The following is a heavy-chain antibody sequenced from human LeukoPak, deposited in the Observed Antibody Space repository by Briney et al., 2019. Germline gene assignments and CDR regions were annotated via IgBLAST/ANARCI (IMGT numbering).Heavy chain of an antibody. CDR3: GRGRGKDDY. CDR2: IDPSDSYT. Sequence: PGESLKISCKGSGDSFTSYWISWVRQMPGKGLEWMGRIDPSDSYTNYSPSFQGHVTISADKSISTAYLQWSSLKASDTAMYFCGRGRGKDDYWGQGTLVTVSS. J-gene: IGHJ4*02. CDR1: GDSFTSYW. D-gene: IGHD3-16*01. V-gene: IGHV5-10-1*01.